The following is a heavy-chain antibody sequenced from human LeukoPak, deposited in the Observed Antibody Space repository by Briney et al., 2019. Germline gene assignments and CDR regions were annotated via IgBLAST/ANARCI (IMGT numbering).Heavy chain of an antibody. Sequence: PGGSLRLSCAASGFIFSNYWMSWVRQAPGKGLEWVANLNQDGSEKDYVDSVKGRFTISRDNAKNSLYLQINSLRVEDTAVYYCASKPYTSPSSVDYWGQGTLVIVSS. V-gene: IGHV3-7*01. J-gene: IGHJ4*02. CDR2: LNQDGSEK. D-gene: IGHD6-6*01. CDR3: ASKPYTSPSSVDY. CDR1: GFIFSNYW.